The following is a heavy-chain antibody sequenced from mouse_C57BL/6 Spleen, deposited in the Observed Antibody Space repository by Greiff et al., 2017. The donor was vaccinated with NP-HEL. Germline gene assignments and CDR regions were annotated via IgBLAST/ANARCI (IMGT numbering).Heavy chain of an antibody. V-gene: IGHV1-53*01. Sequence: QVQLQQPGTELVKPGASVKLSCKASGYTFTSYWMHWVKQRPGQGLEWIGNINPSNGGTNYNEKFKSKATLTVDKSSSTAYMQLSSLTSEDSAVYYCARGPIYYYGSSHRYAMDYWGQGTSVTVSS. CDR1: GYTFTSYW. CDR3: ARGPIYYYGSSHRYAMDY. CDR2: INPSNGGT. D-gene: IGHD1-1*01. J-gene: IGHJ4*01.